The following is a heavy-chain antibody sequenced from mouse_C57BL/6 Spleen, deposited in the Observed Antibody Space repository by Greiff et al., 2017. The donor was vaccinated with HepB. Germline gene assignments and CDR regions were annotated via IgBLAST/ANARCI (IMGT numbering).Heavy chain of an antibody. CDR1: GFTFSDYG. V-gene: IGHV5-17*01. J-gene: IGHJ3*01. CDR2: ISSGSSTI. D-gene: IGHD1-1*01. Sequence: EVMLVESGGGLVKPGGSLKLSCAASGFTFSDYGMHWVRQAPEKGLEWVAYISSGSSTIYYADTVKGRFTISRDNAKNTLFLQMTSLRSEDTAMYYCARSHYYGSSYGFAYWGQGTLVTVSA. CDR3: ARSHYYGSSYGFAY.